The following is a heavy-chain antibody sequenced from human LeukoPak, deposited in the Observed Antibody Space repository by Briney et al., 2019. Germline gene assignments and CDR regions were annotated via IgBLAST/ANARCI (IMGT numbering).Heavy chain of an antibody. V-gene: IGHV3-66*01. CDR3: ARGRLRPYLVRGDHFDV. D-gene: IGHD4-23*01. Sequence: GGSLRLSCAASGCSVSSNYMSWVRQAPGKGLEWVSVIYRGGSTYYADAVKGRFSISRDHSKNTLYLQMNSLRDEDTAVYYCARGRLRPYLVRGDHFDVWGQGTLATVSS. CDR1: GCSVSSNY. CDR2: IYRGGST. J-gene: IGHJ4*02.